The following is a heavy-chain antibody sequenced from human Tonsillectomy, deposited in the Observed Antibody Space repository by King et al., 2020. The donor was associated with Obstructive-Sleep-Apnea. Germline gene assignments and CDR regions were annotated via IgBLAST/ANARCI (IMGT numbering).Heavy chain of an antibody. V-gene: IGHV3-30*04. CDR2: ISSDGSNK. Sequence: VQLVESGGGVVQPGRSLRLSCAASGFTFRSYAMHWVRQAPGKGLEWVALISSDGSNKYYADSVKGRFTISRDNSKNTLYLQMNRLRVEDTAVYYCASGAYGGGDSFASYLHCWGQGTLVTVSS. D-gene: IGHD4-17*01. CDR3: ASGAYGGGDSFASYLHC. CDR1: GFTFRSYA. J-gene: IGHJ4*02.